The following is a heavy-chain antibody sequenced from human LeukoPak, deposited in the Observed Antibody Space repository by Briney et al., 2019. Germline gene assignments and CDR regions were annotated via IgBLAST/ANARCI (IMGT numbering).Heavy chain of an antibody. V-gene: IGHV1-69*06. Sequence: SVKVSCKASGGTFSSYAISWVRQAPGQGLEWMGGIIPIFGTANYAQKFQGRVTITADKSTSTAYMELSSLRSEDAAVYYCARGVVVVAALHIWGQGTLVTVSS. J-gene: IGHJ4*02. D-gene: IGHD2-15*01. CDR3: ARGVVVVAALHI. CDR1: GGTFSSYA. CDR2: IIPIFGTA.